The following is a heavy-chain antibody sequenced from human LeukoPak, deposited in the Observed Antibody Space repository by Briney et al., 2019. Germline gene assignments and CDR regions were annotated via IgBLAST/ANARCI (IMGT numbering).Heavy chain of an antibody. V-gene: IGHV3-21*01. CDR2: ISSISSYI. Sequence: PGGSLRLSCAASGFTYSSYSMNWVRHASGKGLEWVSSISSISSYIYYADSEKGRYTNSRDNAKNSLYLQMNSLRAEDTAVYYCAREPQLLNAFDIWGQGTMVTVSS. D-gene: IGHD2-2*01. J-gene: IGHJ3*02. CDR1: GFTYSSYS. CDR3: AREPQLLNAFDI.